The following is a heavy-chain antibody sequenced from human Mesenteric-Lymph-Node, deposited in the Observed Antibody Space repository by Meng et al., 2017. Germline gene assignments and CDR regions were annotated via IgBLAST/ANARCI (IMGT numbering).Heavy chain of an antibody. CDR3: ARGGYYDILTGYYTGTFDI. Sequence: ASVKVSCKASGYTFINFGISWVRQAPGQGLEWMGWVSGYNGNTHYAQKLQGRVTMTTDTSTSTAYMELRSLRSDDTAVYYCARGGYYDILTGYYTGTFDIWGQGTMVTVSS. V-gene: IGHV1-18*01. CDR1: GYTFINFG. CDR2: VSGYNGNT. J-gene: IGHJ3*02. D-gene: IGHD3-9*01.